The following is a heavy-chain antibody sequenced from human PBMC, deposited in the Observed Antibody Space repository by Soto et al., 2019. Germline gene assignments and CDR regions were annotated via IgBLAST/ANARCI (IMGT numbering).Heavy chain of an antibody. CDR1: GFTFSSYW. CDR2: IDTDGSST. V-gene: IGHV3-74*01. J-gene: IGHJ6*02. CDR3: ARAYYYDSSGYVYYYGMDV. D-gene: IGHD3-22*01. Sequence: GGSLRLSCAASGFTFSSYWMHWVRQAPGKGLVWVAHIDTDGSSTSYADSVKGRFTISRDNAKNTLYLQMNSVRAEDMAVYYCARAYYYDSSGYVYYYGMDVWGQGTTVTVSS.